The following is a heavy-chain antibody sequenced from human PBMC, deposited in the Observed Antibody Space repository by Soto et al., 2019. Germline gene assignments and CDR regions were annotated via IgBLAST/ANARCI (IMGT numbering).Heavy chain of an antibody. J-gene: IGHJ4*02. V-gene: IGHV4-4*02. Sequence: QVHLEESGPGLVKPSGTLSLTCAVSGDSISSNNWWTWVRQPPGKGLEWIGEIYHSGSTNQNPSLQSRVIISLDKSKNQFSLRLRSVTAADTAVYYRATRTAYPLWGRGTLVTVSS. CDR2: IYHSGST. CDR1: GDSISSNNW. CDR3: ATRTAYPL.